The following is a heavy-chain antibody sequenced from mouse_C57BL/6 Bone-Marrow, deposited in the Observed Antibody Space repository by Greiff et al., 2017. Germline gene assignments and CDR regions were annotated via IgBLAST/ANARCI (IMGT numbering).Heavy chain of an antibody. D-gene: IGHD2-4*01. CDR2: IYPGDGDT. J-gene: IGHJ3*01. CDR3: ARFYYDYDKEAFAY. V-gene: IGHV1-80*01. CDR1: GYAFSSYW. Sequence: VQLQQSGASVKISCKASGYAFSSYWMNWVKQRPGKGLEWIGQIYPGDGDTNYNGKFKGKATLTADKSSSTAYMQLSSLTSEDSAVYFCARFYYDYDKEAFAYWGQGTLVTVSA.